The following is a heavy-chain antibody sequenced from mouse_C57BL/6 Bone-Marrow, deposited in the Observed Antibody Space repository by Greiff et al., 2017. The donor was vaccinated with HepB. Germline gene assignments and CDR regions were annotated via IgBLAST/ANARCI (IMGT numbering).Heavy chain of an antibody. V-gene: IGHV5-17*01. CDR2: ISSGSSTI. D-gene: IGHD4-1*01. CDR3: ARLELAWFAY. J-gene: IGHJ3*01. Sequence: EVQGVESGGGLVKPGGSLKLSCAASGFTFSDYGMHWVRQAPEKGLEWVAYISSGSSTIYYADTVKGRFTISRDNAKNTLFLQMTSLRSEDTAMYYCARLELAWFAYWGQGTLVTVSA. CDR1: GFTFSDYG.